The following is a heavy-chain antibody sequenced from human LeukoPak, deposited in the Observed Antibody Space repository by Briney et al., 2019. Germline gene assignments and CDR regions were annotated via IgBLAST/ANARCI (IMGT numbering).Heavy chain of an antibody. CDR3: ARGSSSLNY. Sequence: SETLSLTCTVSGGSISSYYWSWIRQPPGKGLEWIGYIYYSGSTNYNPSLKSRVTISVDTSKNQFSLKLSSVTAADTAVYYCARGSSSLNYWGQGTLVTVSS. V-gene: IGHV4-59*01. J-gene: IGHJ4*02. CDR2: IYYSGST. D-gene: IGHD6-13*01. CDR1: GGSISSYY.